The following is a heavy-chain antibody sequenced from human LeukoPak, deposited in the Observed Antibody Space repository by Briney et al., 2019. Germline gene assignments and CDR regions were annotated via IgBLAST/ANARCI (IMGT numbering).Heavy chain of an antibody. Sequence: GASVKVSCKTSGYTFTGYYLHWVRQAPGQGLEYMGWINPNSGGTNYAQKFQGRVTMTRDTSISTAYMELSRLTSDDTAMYYCASLPLNSGVDYWGQGTLVTVSS. CDR1: GYTFTGYY. D-gene: IGHD1-26*01. CDR2: INPNSGGT. V-gene: IGHV1-2*02. J-gene: IGHJ4*02. CDR3: ASLPLNSGVDY.